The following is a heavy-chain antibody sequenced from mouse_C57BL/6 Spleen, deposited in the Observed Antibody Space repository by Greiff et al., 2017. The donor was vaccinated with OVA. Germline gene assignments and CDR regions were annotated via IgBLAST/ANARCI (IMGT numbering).Heavy chain of an antibody. V-gene: IGHV1-55*01. CDR1: GYTFTSYW. D-gene: IGHD1-1*01. J-gene: IGHJ3*01. CDR2: IYPGSGST. CDR3: ARGYYYGSSYKAWFAY. Sequence: VQLQQPGAELVKPGASVKMSCKASGYTFTSYWITWVKQRPGQGLEWIGDIYPGSGSTNYNEKFKSKATLTVDTSSSTAYMQLSSLTSEDSAVYYGARGYYYGSSYKAWFAYWGQGTLVTVSA.